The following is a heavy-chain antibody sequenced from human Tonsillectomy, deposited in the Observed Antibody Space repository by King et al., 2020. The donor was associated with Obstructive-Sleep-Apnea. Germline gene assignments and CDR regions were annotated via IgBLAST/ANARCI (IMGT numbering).Heavy chain of an antibody. CDR1: GYTFTSYD. J-gene: IGHJ4*02. D-gene: IGHD5-24*01. Sequence: QLVQSGAEVKKPGASVKVSCKASGYTFTSYDINWVRQATGQGLEWMGWMNPNSGNTGYAQKFQGRVTMTRNTSISTAYMELSSLRSEDTAVYYCARTGFLETATISTIDYWGQGTLVTVSS. CDR2: MNPNSGNT. CDR3: ARTGFLETATISTIDY. V-gene: IGHV1-8*01.